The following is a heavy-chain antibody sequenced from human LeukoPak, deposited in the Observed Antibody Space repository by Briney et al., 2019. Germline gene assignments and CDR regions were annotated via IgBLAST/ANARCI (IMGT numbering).Heavy chain of an antibody. CDR2: ISSSSSYI. J-gene: IGHJ4*02. V-gene: IGHV3-21*01. Sequence: GGSLRLSCAASGFTFSNAWMNWVRQAPGKGLEWVSSISSSSSYIYYADSVKGRFTISRDNAKNSLYLQMNSLRAEDTAVYYCARDIGYCSSTSCHMVDYWGQGTLVTVSS. CDR1: GFTFSNAW. D-gene: IGHD2-2*02. CDR3: ARDIGYCSSTSCHMVDY.